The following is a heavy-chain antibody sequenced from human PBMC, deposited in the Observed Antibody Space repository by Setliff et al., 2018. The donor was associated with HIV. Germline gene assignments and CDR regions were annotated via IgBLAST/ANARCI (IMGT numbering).Heavy chain of an antibody. J-gene: IGHJ6*02. CDR1: GASISSDT. CDR2: IYNSEMI. CDR3: ARHNVITYGGLLFDYYYYGLDV. D-gene: IGHD3-16*01. V-gene: IGHV4-59*08. Sequence: SETLSLTCIVSGASISSDTWSWIRQPPGKGLQWIGFIYNSEMINYNPSLKSRVSMSLDTSKNQFSLKLTSVTAADTAVYYCARHNVITYGGLLFDYYYYGLDVWGHGTTVTVSS.